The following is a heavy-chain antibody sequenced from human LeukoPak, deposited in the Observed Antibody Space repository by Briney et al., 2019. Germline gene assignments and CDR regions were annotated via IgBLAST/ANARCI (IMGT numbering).Heavy chain of an antibody. CDR2: INPSGGST. Sequence: ASVKVSCKASGYTFTSYYMHWVRQAPGQGLEWMGIINPSGGSTSYAQKFQGRVTMTRDTSTSTVYMELSSLRSEDTAVYYCASSRQWLVRDDYGMDVRGQGTTVTVSS. D-gene: IGHD6-19*01. J-gene: IGHJ6*02. V-gene: IGHV1-46*01. CDR3: ASSRQWLVRDDYGMDV. CDR1: GYTFTSYY.